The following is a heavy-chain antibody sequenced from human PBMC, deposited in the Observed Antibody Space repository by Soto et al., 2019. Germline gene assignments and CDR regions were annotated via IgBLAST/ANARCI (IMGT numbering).Heavy chain of an antibody. V-gene: IGHV1-69*01. D-gene: IGHD3-10*01. CDR2: VSPPFRTS. CDR3: ARVLYYGSGSYSPYGMDV. J-gene: IGHJ6*02. Sequence: QVQLVQSGAEVKKPGSSVKVSCKTSGVSFNNNGIGWVRQAPGHGLEWMGGVSPPFRTSNYARKFQDRISITADASTGTVNMELSSLTSEDTAQYYCARVLYYGSGSYSPYGMDVWGQGTTVTVSS. CDR1: GVSFNNNG.